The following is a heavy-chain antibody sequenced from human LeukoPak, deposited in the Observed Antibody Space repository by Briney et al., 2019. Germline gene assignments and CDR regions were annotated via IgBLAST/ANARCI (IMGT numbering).Heavy chain of an antibody. CDR2: ISSSSSYI. J-gene: IGHJ3*02. V-gene: IGHV3-21*01. CDR1: GFTFSSYS. CDR3: ATANCSSTSCYKGVSAFDI. Sequence: PGGSLRLSCAASGFTFSSYSMNWVGQAPGKGLEWVSSISSSSSYIYYADSVKGRFTISRDNAKNSLYLQTNSLRAEDTAVYYCATANCSSTSCYKGVSAFDIRGQGTMVTVSS. D-gene: IGHD2-2*02.